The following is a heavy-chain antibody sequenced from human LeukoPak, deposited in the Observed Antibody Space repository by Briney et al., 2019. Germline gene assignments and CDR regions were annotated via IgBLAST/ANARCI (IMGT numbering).Heavy chain of an antibody. CDR2: FDPEDGET. J-gene: IGHJ3*02. V-gene: IGHV1-24*01. D-gene: IGHD2-2*01. CDR1: GYTLTELS. Sequence: GASVKVSCKVSGYTLTELSMHWVRQAPGKGLEWMGGFDPEDGETIYAQKFQGRVTMTEDTSTDTAYMELSSLRSEDTAVYYCATSTYCSSTSCRTPASDIWGQGTMVTVSS. CDR3: ATSTYCSSTSCRTPASDI.